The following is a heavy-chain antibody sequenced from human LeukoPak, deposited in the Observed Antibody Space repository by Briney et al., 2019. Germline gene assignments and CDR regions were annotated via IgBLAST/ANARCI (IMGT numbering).Heavy chain of an antibody. D-gene: IGHD2-2*02. CDR2: IYYSGST. CDR3: ARHLQYCSSTSCYTAKGGSQAENWFDP. CDR1: GGSISSSSYY. Sequence: SETLSLTCTVSGGSISSSSYYWGWIRQPPGKGLEWIGSIYYSGSTYYNPSLKSRVTISVDTSKNQFSLKLSSVTAADTAVYYCARHLQYCSSTSCYTAKGGSQAENWFDPWGQGTLVTVSS. V-gene: IGHV4-39*01. J-gene: IGHJ5*02.